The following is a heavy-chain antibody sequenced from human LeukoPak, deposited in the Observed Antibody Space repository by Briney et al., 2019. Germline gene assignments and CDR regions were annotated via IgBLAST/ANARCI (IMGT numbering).Heavy chain of an antibody. CDR3: AKDGTRYCSGGSCYSTPY. D-gene: IGHD2-15*01. Sequence: GGSLRLSCAASGFTFSSYAMSWVRQAPGKGLEWVSAISGSGGSTYYADSVEGRFTISRDDSKNTLYPQMNSLRAEDTAVYYCAKDGTRYCSGGSCYSTPYWGQGTLVTVSS. CDR2: ISGSGGST. V-gene: IGHV3-23*01. J-gene: IGHJ4*02. CDR1: GFTFSSYA.